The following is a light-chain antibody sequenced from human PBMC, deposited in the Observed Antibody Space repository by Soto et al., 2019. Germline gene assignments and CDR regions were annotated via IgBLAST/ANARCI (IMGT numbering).Light chain of an antibody. CDR3: CSYTSSSTLV. CDR1: SSDIGGYNY. V-gene: IGLV2-14*03. Sequence: QSALTQPASVSGSPGQSIILSCSGTSSDIGGYNYVSWYQQHPGKAPKLMIYDVTNRPSGVSNRFSGSKSGITASLTISGLQAEDEADYYCCSYTSSSTLVFGGGTKLTVL. J-gene: IGLJ2*01. CDR2: DVT.